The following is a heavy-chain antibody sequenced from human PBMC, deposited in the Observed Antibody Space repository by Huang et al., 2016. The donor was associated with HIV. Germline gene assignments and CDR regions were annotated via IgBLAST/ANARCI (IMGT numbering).Heavy chain of an antibody. CDR1: GFTFRDHP. V-gene: IGHV3-30*14. J-gene: IGHJ4*02. CDR3: ARDTTTVAGLDF. CDR2: ISFDGRNK. Sequence: QVQLVESGGGVVQPGRSLRLFCAVSGFTFRDHPMHWVRQAPGKGLEWVAGISFDGRNKFYADVVRGRFTISRDNSKNILYLQLNSLTPADTSIYYCARDTTTVAGLDFWGQGALVTVSS. D-gene: IGHD6-19*01.